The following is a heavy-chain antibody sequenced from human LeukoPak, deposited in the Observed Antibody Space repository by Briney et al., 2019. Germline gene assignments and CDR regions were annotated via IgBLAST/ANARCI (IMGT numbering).Heavy chain of an antibody. Sequence: PSETLSLTCTVSGGSISDYYWSWIRQPPGKGLEWIGYIYYSGSTNYNPSLESRVTISVDTSKNQFSLKLSSVTAADTAVYYCARGTYSSSSSYYYYYMDVWGKGTTVTVSS. J-gene: IGHJ6*03. CDR1: GGSISDYY. CDR2: IYYSGST. D-gene: IGHD6-6*01. V-gene: IGHV4-59*01. CDR3: ARGTYSSSSSYYYYYMDV.